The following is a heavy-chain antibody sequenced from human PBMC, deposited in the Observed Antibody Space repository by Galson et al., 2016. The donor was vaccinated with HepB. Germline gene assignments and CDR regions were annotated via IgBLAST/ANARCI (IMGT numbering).Heavy chain of an antibody. Sequence: SVKVSCKASGGTFTSYAISWLRQAPGQGLEWMGGVIPMFNSANYAQKFQGRVTITADKSTRTAYMELSSLRSEDTAMYYCAGRYYYDNDDGPNDDFDIWGQGTMVTVSS. CDR2: VIPMFNSA. CDR3: AGRYYYDNDDGPNDDFDI. J-gene: IGHJ3*02. D-gene: IGHD3-22*01. CDR1: GGTFTSYA. V-gene: IGHV1-69*06.